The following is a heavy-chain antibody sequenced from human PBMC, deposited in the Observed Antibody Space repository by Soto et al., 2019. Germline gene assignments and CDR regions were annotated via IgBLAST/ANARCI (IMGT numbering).Heavy chain of an antibody. CDR2: INNAGTT. CDR3: VRENYYYGMDV. V-gene: IGHV3-66*01. CDR1: GFDASVNF. Sequence: EVQLVESGGTLVQPGGSLKLSCAASGFDASVNFMTWVRQAPGKGLVWVSAINNAGTTFYADSVKGRFTISRDDSKNTLFLQMNSLRVEDTAMYYCVRENYYYGMDVWGQGTAVTVSS. J-gene: IGHJ6*02.